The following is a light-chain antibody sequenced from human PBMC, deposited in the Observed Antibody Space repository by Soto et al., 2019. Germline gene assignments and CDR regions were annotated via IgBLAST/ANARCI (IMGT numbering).Light chain of an antibody. Sequence: DIQMTQTPSTLSASVGDRVTITCRASQSITNWLVWYQQKPGKAPKVLIYDASILESGVPSRFSGSGSGTEFTLTISSLQPDDFATYYCQHYITYPWAFGQGTKV. CDR3: QHYITYPWA. CDR2: DAS. CDR1: QSITNW. V-gene: IGKV1-5*01. J-gene: IGKJ1*01.